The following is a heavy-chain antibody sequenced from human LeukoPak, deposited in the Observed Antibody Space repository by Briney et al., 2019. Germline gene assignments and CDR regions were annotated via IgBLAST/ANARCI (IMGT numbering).Heavy chain of an antibody. CDR2: IYSGGST. V-gene: IGHV3-66*01. J-gene: IGHJ4*02. CDR1: GFTVSTNY. Sequence: GGSLRLSCAASGFTVSTNYMSWVRQAPGKGLEWVSAIYSGGSTFYADSVKGRFTISRDSSKNTLYLQMNSLRTADTAVYYCAKDLYCSSWGQGTLVTVSS. D-gene: IGHD2-2*01. CDR3: AKDLYCSS.